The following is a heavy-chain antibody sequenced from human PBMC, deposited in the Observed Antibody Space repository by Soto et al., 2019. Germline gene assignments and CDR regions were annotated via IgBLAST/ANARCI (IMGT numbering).Heavy chain of an antibody. CDR3: ARDWGTPGRGSAVGYYYHYGMDV. CDR2: IKDDGSEK. Sequence: EVQLVESGGGLVQPGGSLRLSCLASEFTFNNYWMNWVRQAPGRGLEWVANIKDDGSEKNYVDSVKGRFTISRDNAKNSLYLHMNSLRGEDTAVYFCARDWGTPGRGSAVGYYYHYGMDVWGQGPTVTVSS. D-gene: IGHD6-19*01. CDR1: EFTFNNYW. J-gene: IGHJ6*02. V-gene: IGHV3-7*05.